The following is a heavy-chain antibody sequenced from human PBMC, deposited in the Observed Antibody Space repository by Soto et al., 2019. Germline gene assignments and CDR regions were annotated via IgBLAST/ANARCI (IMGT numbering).Heavy chain of an antibody. CDR2: MYHSGST. CDR3: GGDSYGYKVEY. CDR1: GDSISSGDYY. J-gene: IGHJ4*02. V-gene: IGHV4-30-4*01. Sequence: SETLSLTCTVSGDSISSGDYYWSWIRQPPGKGLEWIGYMYHSGSTYYNPSLKSRVTISVDTSKNQFSLKLSSVTAADTAVYYCGGDSYGYKVEYWGQGTLVTVSS. D-gene: IGHD5-18*01.